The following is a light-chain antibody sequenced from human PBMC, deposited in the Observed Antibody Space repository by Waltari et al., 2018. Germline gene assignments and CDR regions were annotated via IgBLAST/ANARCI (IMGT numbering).Light chain of an antibody. Sequence: DIQMTQSPSTLSASVGDRVTITCRASQTITNWLAWDQQKPGEAPKLLIYKASTLDMGVPSRFSGSGSGTEFTLTISSLQPDDFATYYCQQYDNYPYTFGQGTKLEIK. J-gene: IGKJ2*01. CDR1: QTITNW. V-gene: IGKV1-5*03. CDR2: KAS. CDR3: QQYDNYPYT.